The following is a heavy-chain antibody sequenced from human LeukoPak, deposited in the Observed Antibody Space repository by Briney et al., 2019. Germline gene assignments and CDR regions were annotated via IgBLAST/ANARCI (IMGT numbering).Heavy chain of an antibody. Sequence: GESLKISCKGSGYSFTSYWIGWVRQMPGKGLEWMGIIYPGDSDTRYSPSFQGQVTISADKSISTAYLQWSSLKASDTAMYYCARSPATGRWLQFRRFDPWGQGTLVTVSS. V-gene: IGHV5-51*01. J-gene: IGHJ5*02. D-gene: IGHD5-24*01. CDR2: IYPGDSDT. CDR3: ARSPATGRWLQFRRFDP. CDR1: GYSFTSYW.